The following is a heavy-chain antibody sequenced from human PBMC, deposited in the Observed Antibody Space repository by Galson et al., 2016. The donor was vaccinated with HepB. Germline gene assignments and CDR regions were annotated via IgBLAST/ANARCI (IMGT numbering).Heavy chain of an antibody. J-gene: IGHJ4*02. CDR2: IHTGGST. CDR1: GFTVSSKY. Sequence: SLRLSCAASGFTVSSKYMSWVRQAPEKGLEWVSVIHTGGSTYYADSVKGRFTISRDNSKNTLYLQMNSLRAEDTAVYYCALGTGIGWYGADWGQGTLVTVSS. V-gene: IGHV3-53*01. CDR3: ALGTGIGWYGAD. D-gene: IGHD6-19*01.